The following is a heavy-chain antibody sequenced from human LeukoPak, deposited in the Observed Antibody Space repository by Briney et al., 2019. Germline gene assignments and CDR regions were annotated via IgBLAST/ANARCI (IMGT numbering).Heavy chain of an antibody. Sequence: PGGSLRLSCAASGFTFSSYGMHWVRQAPGKGLEWVAVIWYDGSNKYYADSVKGRFTISRDSSKSTLYLQMNSLRAEDTAVYFCAKGGPQFFDYWGQGSLVTVSS. J-gene: IGHJ4*02. CDR2: IWYDGSNK. CDR3: AKGGPQFFDY. V-gene: IGHV3-33*06. D-gene: IGHD5-24*01. CDR1: GFTFSSYG.